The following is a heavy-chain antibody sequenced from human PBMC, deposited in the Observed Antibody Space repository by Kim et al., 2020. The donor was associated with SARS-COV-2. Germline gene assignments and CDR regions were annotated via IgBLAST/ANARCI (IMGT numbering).Heavy chain of an antibody. V-gene: IGHV5-51*01. CDR1: GHTFNTYW. CDR2: IYPDESDP. J-gene: IGHJ6*02. D-gene: IGHD6-25*01. Sequence: GESLKISCKASGHTFNTYWIAWVRQMPGKGLEWMGMIYPDESDPRYSPSFQGQVTISADKSLATAYMEWSSLKASDTAVYYCGTASGAANEFYYGMDVWGQGTTVTVSS. CDR3: GTASGAANEFYYGMDV.